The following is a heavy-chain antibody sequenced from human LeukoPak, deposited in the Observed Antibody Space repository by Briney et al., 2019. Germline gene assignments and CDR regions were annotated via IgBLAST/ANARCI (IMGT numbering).Heavy chain of an antibody. J-gene: IGHJ5*02. CDR3: ARAMSVTICNWFDP. Sequence: ASVKVSCKASGYTFTDYYIHWVRQAPGQGLEWMGRINPKSGGTDSEQKFQGRVAMTRDMSISTAYMELTRLRSDDTAVYYCARAMSVTICNWFDPWGQGTLVTVSS. CDR1: GYTFTDYY. D-gene: IGHD4-17*01. V-gene: IGHV1-2*06. CDR2: INPKSGGT.